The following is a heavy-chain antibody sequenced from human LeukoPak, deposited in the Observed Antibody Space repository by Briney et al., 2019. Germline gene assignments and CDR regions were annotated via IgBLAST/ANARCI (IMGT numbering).Heavy chain of an antibody. J-gene: IGHJ4*02. CDR1: GYTFTGYY. CDR2: INPNSGGT. CDR3: ARTRGRYQQLVRLGGFFDY. D-gene: IGHD6-6*01. Sequence: ASVKVSCKASGYTFTGYYMHWVRQVPGQGLEWMGWINPNSGGTNYAQKFQGRVTMTRDTSISTAYMELSRLRSDDTAVYYCARTRGRYQQLVRLGGFFDYWGQGTLVTVSS. V-gene: IGHV1-2*02.